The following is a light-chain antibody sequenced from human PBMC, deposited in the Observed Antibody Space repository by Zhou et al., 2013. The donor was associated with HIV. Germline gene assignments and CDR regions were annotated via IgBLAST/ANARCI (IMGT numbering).Light chain of an antibody. CDR2: GAS. CDR3: QQRSDWAT. Sequence: EILLTQSPGTLSLSPGETATLSCWASPSLDSTYLAWYQQKPGQAPRLLIYGASRRATGIPDRFSGSGSGTDFTLTISRLEPEDFAVYYCQQRSDWATFGQGTRLE. J-gene: IGKJ5*01. V-gene: IGKV3D-20*02. CDR1: PSLDSTY.